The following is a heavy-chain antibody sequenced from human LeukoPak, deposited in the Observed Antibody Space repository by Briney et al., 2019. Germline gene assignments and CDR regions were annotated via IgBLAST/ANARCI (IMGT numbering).Heavy chain of an antibody. D-gene: IGHD3-10*01. Sequence: SETLSLTCAVYGGSFSGYYWSWIRQPPGKGLEWIGEINHSGSTNYNPSLKSRVTISVDTSKDQFSLKLSSLTAADTAVFYCARHREYGSGSYSSYYYYTDVWGKGTTVTISS. J-gene: IGHJ6*03. CDR3: ARHREYGSGSYSSYYYYTDV. CDR2: INHSGST. CDR1: GGSFSGYY. V-gene: IGHV4-34*01.